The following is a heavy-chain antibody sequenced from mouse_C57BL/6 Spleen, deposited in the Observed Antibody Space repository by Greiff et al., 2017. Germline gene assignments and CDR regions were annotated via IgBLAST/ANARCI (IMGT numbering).Heavy chain of an antibody. CDR2: ISSGGSYT. J-gene: IGHJ2*01. V-gene: IGHV5-6*01. Sequence: EVNVVESGGDLVKPGGSLKLSCAASGFTFSSYGMSWVRQTPDKRLEWVATISSGGSYTYYPDSVKGRFTISRDNAKNTLYLQMSSLKSEDTAMYYCARDYYWGQGTTLTVSS. CDR3: ARDYY. CDR1: GFTFSSYG.